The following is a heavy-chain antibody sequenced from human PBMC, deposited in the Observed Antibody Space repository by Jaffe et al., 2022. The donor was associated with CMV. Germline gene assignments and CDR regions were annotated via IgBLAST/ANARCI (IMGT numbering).Heavy chain of an antibody. Sequence: VLLVESGGGLVQPGGSLRLSCAASGFTVSTYYMNWVRLAPEKGLEWVSVVYGGDSTYYADSVQGRFTISRDDSKNTLYLQMNSLRTEDTAVYFCARGGDPSGYYSSARRFFDYWGLGTLVTVSS. D-gene: IGHD3-22*01. CDR1: GFTVSTYY. CDR3: ARGGDPSGYYSSARRFFDY. V-gene: IGHV3-66*01. CDR2: VYGGDST. J-gene: IGHJ4*02.